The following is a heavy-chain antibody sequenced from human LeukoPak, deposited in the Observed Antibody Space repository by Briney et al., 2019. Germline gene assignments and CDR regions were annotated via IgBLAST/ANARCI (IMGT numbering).Heavy chain of an antibody. CDR3: ARSGIAAAATGPYYYYGMDV. CDR1: GGSISGGGYY. Sequence: SETLSLTCTVSGGSISGGGYYWSWIRQHPGKGLEWIGYIYYSGSTYYNPSLKSRVTISVDTSKNQFSLKLSSVTAADTAVYYCARSGIAAAATGPYYYYGMDVWGQGTTVTVSS. J-gene: IGHJ6*02. D-gene: IGHD6-13*01. CDR2: IYYSGST. V-gene: IGHV4-31*03.